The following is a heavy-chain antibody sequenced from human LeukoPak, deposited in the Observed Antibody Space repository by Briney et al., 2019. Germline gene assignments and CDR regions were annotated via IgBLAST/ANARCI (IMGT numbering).Heavy chain of an antibody. CDR1: GFTVSSNY. D-gene: IGHD1-26*01. V-gene: IGHV3-64*01. Sequence: GGSLRLSCAASGFTVSSNYMSWVRQAPGKGLEYVSAISSNGGSTYYANSVKGRFTISRDNSKNTLYLQMDSLRAEDTAIYYCTTDHVGATVEFDSWGQGTLVTVSS. J-gene: IGHJ4*02. CDR3: TTDHVGATVEFDS. CDR2: ISSNGGST.